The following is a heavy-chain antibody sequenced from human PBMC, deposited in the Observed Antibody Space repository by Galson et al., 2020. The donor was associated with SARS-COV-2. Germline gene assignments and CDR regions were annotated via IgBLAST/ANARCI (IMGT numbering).Heavy chain of an antibody. D-gene: IGHD3-10*01. Sequence: GESLKISCAASGFTFSRYGMHWVRQAPGTGLEWVAVISYDGSNIHYGDSAKGRFTVSRDNSKNTLYLQMNSLRTEDTAVYYCAKDGREFYRGSGSYYNVEYLGRGALVTVAS. J-gene: IGHJ4*02. CDR3: AKDGREFYRGSGSYYNVEY. CDR1: GFTFSRYG. V-gene: IGHV3-30*18. CDR2: ISYDGSNI.